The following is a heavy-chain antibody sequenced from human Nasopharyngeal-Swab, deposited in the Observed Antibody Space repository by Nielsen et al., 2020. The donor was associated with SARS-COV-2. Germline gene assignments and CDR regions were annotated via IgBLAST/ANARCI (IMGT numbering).Heavy chain of an antibody. CDR3: AKDLPEGWNSYLWYFDL. D-gene: IGHD1-1*01. J-gene: IGHJ2*01. CDR1: GFTFSSHE. Sequence: GGSLRLSCAASGFTFSSHEMNWVRQAPGMGLEWVSVIHSDGTSTKYADSVKGRFTISRDNSKDTLYLQMNSLRAEDTAVYYCAKDLPEGWNSYLWYFDLWGRGTLVTVSS. V-gene: IGHV3-23*03. CDR2: IHSDGTST.